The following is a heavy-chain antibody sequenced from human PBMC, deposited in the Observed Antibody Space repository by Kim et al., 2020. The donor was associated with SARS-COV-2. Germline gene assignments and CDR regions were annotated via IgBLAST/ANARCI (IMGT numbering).Heavy chain of an antibody. J-gene: IGHJ6*02. V-gene: IGHV3-21*01. D-gene: IGHD6-13*01. CDR1: GFTFSSYT. CDR2: ISSSSSYI. Sequence: GGSLRLSCAASGFTFSSYTMNWVRQAPGKGLEWVSSISSSSSYIYYADSVKGRFTISRDNAKNSLYLQMNSLRAEDTAVYYCARARSSWYIGMDVWGQGTTVTVSS. CDR3: ARARSSWYIGMDV.